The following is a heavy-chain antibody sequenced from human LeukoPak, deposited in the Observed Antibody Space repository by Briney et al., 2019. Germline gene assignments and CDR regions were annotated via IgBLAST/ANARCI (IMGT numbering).Heavy chain of an antibody. V-gene: IGHV3-7*01. CDR1: GFTFSSYW. Sequence: PGGSLRLSCAVSGFTFSSYWMSWVRQAPGKGLEWVANIKQDGSEKYYVDSVKGRFTISRDNAKNSLYLQMNSLRAEDTAVYYCASPNYGGNSVPWGQGTLVTVSS. J-gene: IGHJ5*02. CDR3: ASPNYGGNSVP. D-gene: IGHD4-23*01. CDR2: IKQDGSEK.